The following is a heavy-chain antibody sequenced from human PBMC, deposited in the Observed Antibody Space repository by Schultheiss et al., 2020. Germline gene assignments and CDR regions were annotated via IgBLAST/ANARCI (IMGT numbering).Heavy chain of an antibody. CDR2: ISYDGSNK. D-gene: IGHD4-11*01. Sequence: GGSLRLSCAASGFTISSYAMHWVRQAPGKGLEWVAVISYDGSNKYYADSVKGRFTISRDNSKNTLYLQMNSLRAEDTAVYYCARTVASVDYWGQGTLVTVSS. CDR3: ARTVASVDY. CDR1: GFTISSYA. V-gene: IGHV3-30-3*01. J-gene: IGHJ4*02.